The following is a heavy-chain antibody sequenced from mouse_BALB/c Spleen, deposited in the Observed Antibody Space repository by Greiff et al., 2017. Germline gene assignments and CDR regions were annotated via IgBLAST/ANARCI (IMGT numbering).Heavy chain of an antibody. CDR2: IHPNSGNT. CDR1: GYTFTSSW. Sequence: QVQLKQSGSVLVRPGASVKLSCKASGYTFTSSWMHWAKQRPGQGLEWIGEIHPNSGNTNYNEKFKGKATLTVDTSSSTAYVDLSSLTSEDSAVYYCAEGLRGAMDYWGQGTSVTVSS. CDR3: AEGLRGAMDY. D-gene: IGHD1-1*01. J-gene: IGHJ4*01. V-gene: IGHV1S130*01.